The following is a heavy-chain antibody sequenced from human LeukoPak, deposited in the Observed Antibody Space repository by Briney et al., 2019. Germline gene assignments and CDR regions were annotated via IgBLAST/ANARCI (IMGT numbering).Heavy chain of an antibody. V-gene: IGHV4-30-4*08. J-gene: IGHJ4*02. Sequence: SETLSLTCTVSGGSISSGDYYWSWIHQPPGKGLEWTGYIYYSGSTYYNPSLKSRVTISVDTSKNQFSLKLSSVTAADTAVYYCARESGIVGATFDHWGQGTLVTVSS. CDR3: ARESGIVGATFDH. D-gene: IGHD1-26*01. CDR2: IYYSGST. CDR1: GGSISSGDYY.